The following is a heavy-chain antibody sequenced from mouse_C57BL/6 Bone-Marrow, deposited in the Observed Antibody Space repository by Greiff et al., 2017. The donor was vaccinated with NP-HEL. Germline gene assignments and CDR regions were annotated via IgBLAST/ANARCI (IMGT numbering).Heavy chain of an antibody. CDR2: IDPSASYT. CDR3: ARGEYYFDY. Sequence: QVQLQQPGAELVMPGASVKLSCKASGYTFTSYWMHWVKQRPGQGLEWIGEIDPSASYTNYNQKFKGKSTLTVDKSSSTAYMQLSSLTSEDSAVYYCARGEYYFDYWGQGTTLTVSS. CDR1: GYTFTSYW. J-gene: IGHJ2*01. V-gene: IGHV1-69*01.